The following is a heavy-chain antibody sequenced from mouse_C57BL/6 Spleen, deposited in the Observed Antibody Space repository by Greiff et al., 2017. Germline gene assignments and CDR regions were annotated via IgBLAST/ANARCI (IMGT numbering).Heavy chain of an antibody. J-gene: IGHJ3*01. CDR2: IWRGGST. Sequence: QVQLQQSGPGLVQPSQSLSITCTASGFSLTSYGVHWVRQSPGKGLEWLGVIWRGGSTDYNAAFISRLSISTDNSNTQVFFNMNSLLADDTAFYYCARNYDGSSYGFAYWGQGTLVTVSA. CDR1: GFSLTSYG. D-gene: IGHD1-1*01. V-gene: IGHV2-2*01. CDR3: ARNYDGSSYGFAY.